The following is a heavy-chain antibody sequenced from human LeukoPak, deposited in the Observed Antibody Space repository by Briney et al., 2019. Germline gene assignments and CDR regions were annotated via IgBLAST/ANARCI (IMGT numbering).Heavy chain of an antibody. D-gene: IGHD3-10*01. CDR3: ARGPVWELLTSFDY. CDR2: IYYSGST. J-gene: IGHJ4*02. Sequence: SETLSLTCTVSGGSISSSSYYWGWIRQPPGKGLEWIGYIYYSGSTNYNPSLKSRVTISVDTSKNQFSLKLSSVTAADTAVYYCARGPVWELLTSFDYWGQGTLVTVSS. V-gene: IGHV4-61*05. CDR1: GGSISSSSYY.